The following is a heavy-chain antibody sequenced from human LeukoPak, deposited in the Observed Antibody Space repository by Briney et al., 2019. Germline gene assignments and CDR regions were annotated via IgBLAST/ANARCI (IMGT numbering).Heavy chain of an antibody. CDR1: GYTFTRYY. CDR2: INPSGDSS. Sequence: AAVKVSCKAFGYTFTRYYIHWVRQAPGQGLEWMGIINPSGDSSSYAQKFQGRVTMTRDRSTSTVYMELSSLRSEDTAVYYCAREDASSFDYWGQGTLVTVSS. J-gene: IGHJ4*02. V-gene: IGHV1-46*01. CDR3: AREDASSFDY. D-gene: IGHD6-6*01.